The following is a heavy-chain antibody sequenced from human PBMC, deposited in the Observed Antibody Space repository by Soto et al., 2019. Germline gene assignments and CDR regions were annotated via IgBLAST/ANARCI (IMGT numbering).Heavy chain of an antibody. D-gene: IGHD2-2*01. Sequence: GGSLRLSCAASGFTFSGSAMHWVRQASGKGLEWVGRIRSKANSYATAYAASVKGRFTISRDDSKNTAYLQMNSLKTEDTAVYYCTRHSMYCSSTSCYANYYYYMDVWGKGTTVTVSS. CDR1: GFTFSGSA. V-gene: IGHV3-73*01. CDR2: IRSKANSYAT. CDR3: TRHSMYCSSTSCYANYYYYMDV. J-gene: IGHJ6*03.